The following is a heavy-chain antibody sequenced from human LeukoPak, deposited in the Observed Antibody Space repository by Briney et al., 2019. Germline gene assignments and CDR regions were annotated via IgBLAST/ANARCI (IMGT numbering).Heavy chain of an antibody. V-gene: IGHV1-69*13. J-gene: IGHJ6*02. CDR3: ARIRDGYNSYFFYGMDV. CDR1: GGTFSSYA. D-gene: IGHD5-24*01. Sequence: SVKVSCKASGGTFSSYAISWVRQAPGQGLEWMGGIIALFGTANYAQKFQGRLTITADESTSTAYMELSSLRSEDTAVYYCARIRDGYNSYFFYGMDVWGQGTTVTVSS. CDR2: IIALFGTA.